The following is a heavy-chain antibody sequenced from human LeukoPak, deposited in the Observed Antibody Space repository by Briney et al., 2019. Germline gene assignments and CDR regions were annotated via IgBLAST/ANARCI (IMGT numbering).Heavy chain of an antibody. CDR3: AKEDGYNLPDAFDI. V-gene: IGHV3-20*04. Sequence: GGSLRLSCAASGFTFDDYGMSWVRQAPGKGLEWVSGISWNGGTTGFADSVRGRFTISRDTPKNTLYLQMKSLRVEDTGVYYCAKEDGYNLPDAFDIWGQGTMVTVSS. D-gene: IGHD5-24*01. CDR1: GFTFDDYG. CDR2: ISWNGGTT. J-gene: IGHJ3*02.